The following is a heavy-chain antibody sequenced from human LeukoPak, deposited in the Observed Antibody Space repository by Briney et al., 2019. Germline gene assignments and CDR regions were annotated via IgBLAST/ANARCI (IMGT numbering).Heavy chain of an antibody. CDR3: ARGPTYGQAFDF. V-gene: IGHV3-20*04. CDR1: GFTFDVYG. CDR2: INWNGDST. D-gene: IGHD3-10*01. Sequence: GGSLRLSCAASGFTFDVYGMSWVRQAAGKGLEWVSGINWNGDSTGYADSVKGRFTISRDNAKNSLFLQMDSLRDDDTAVYYCARGPTYGQAFDFWGQGTLVTVSS. J-gene: IGHJ4*02.